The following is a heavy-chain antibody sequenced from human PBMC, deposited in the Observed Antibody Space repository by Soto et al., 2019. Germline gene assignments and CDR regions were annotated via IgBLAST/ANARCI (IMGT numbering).Heavy chain of an antibody. CDR1: GGTFSSYA. CDR2: IIPIFGTA. Sequence: ASVKVSCKASGGTFSSYAISWVRQAPGQGLEWMGGIIPIFGTANYAQKFQGRVTITADESTSTAYMELSSLRSEDTAVYYCATVVPGSGGSWPNWFDPWGQGTLVTVSS. J-gene: IGHJ5*02. D-gene: IGHD6-13*01. CDR3: ATVVPGSGGSWPNWFDP. V-gene: IGHV1-69*13.